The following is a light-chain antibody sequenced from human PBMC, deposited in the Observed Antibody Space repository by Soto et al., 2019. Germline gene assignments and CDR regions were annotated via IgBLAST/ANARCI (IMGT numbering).Light chain of an antibody. V-gene: IGLV2-14*01. J-gene: IGLJ1*01. CDR2: DVS. Sequence: VLAQPPPPSGSPGPSVALSRPWTPRDVGAYNSVSWYQQYPGKAPKLMIHDVSNRPSGVSNRFSGSKSGSTASLTISGLQAEDEADYYCSSYTSSSSYVFGSGTKVTVL. CDR1: PRDVGAYNS. CDR3: SSYTSSSSYV.